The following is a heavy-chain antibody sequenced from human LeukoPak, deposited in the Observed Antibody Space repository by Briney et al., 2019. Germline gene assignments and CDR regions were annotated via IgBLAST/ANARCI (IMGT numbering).Heavy chain of an antibody. D-gene: IGHD3-22*01. J-gene: IGHJ3*02. CDR2: INPNSGGT. Sequence: ASVKVSCKASGYTFTGYYMHWVRQAPGQGLEWMGWINPNSGGTNYAQKFQGRVTMTRDTSISTAYMELSRLRSDDTAVYYCATSYYDSSDYYLPRDAFDIWGQGTMVTVSS. V-gene: IGHV1-2*02. CDR1: GYTFTGYY. CDR3: ATSYYDSSDYYLPRDAFDI.